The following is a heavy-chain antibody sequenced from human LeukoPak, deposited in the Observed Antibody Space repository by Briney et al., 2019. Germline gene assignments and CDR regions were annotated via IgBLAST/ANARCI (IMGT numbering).Heavy chain of an antibody. CDR2: IKEDGTEK. J-gene: IGHJ4*02. Sequence: GSLRLSCAASRFTFSRYWMTWVRQTPGKGLEWVANIKEDGTEKNLVDSVKGRFTISRDNTKNLLFLEMNNLRGDDTAIYYCVRESRPGGAMGLYHNLDYWGQGTLVAVSS. D-gene: IGHD1-1*01. CDR3: VRESRPGGAMGLYHNLDY. V-gene: IGHV3-7*01. CDR1: RFTFSRYW.